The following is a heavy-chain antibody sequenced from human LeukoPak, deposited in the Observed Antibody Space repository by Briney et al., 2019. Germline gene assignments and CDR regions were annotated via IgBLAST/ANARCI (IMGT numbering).Heavy chain of an antibody. Sequence: SETLSLTCTVSGGSISSRNNYWGWIRQPPGKGLEWIGCIYYSGSTYYNPTLKSRVTISVDTSKNQFSLKVNSVTAADTAVYYCAVNEYGSGSFLRDYWGQGTLVTVSS. D-gene: IGHD3-10*01. CDR1: GGSISSRNNY. CDR2: IYYSGST. J-gene: IGHJ4*02. V-gene: IGHV4-39*01. CDR3: AVNEYGSGSFLRDY.